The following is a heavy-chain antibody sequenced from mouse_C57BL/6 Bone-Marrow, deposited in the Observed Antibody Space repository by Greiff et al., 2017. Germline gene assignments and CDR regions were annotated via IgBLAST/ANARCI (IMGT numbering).Heavy chain of an antibody. CDR3: TRSMHYFDY. Sequence: QVQLQQSGAELVRPGASVTLSCKASCYTFTDYEMHWVKQTPVHGLEWIGAIDPETGGTAYNQKFKGKAILTADKSSSTAYMELRSLTSEDSAVYYCTRSMHYFDYWGQGTTLTVSS. V-gene: IGHV1-15*01. CDR1: CYTFTDYE. D-gene: IGHD2-3*01. J-gene: IGHJ2*01. CDR2: IDPETGGT.